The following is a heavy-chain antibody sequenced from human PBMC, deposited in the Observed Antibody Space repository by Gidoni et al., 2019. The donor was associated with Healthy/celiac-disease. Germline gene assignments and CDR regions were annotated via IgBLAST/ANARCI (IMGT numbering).Heavy chain of an antibody. J-gene: IGHJ4*02. CDR2: IKSKTDVGTT. CDR3: TTDHRITRHDY. Sequence: EVQLVESGGGLVKPGGSLRLSCAASGFTFSNAWMIWVRQAPGKGLEWFGRIKSKTDVGTTDYAATVKGRFTISRDDSKNTLYLQMNSLKTEDTAVYYCTTDHRITRHDYWGQGTLVTVSS. CDR1: GFTFSNAW. V-gene: IGHV3-15*01. D-gene: IGHD3-16*01.